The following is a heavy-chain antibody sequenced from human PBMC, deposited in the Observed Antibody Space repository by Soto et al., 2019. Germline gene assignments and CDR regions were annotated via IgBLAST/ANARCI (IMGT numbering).Heavy chain of an antibody. J-gene: IGHJ4*02. CDR2: INGNTGHT. D-gene: IGHD1-26*01. CDR3: ARERKWEPLPY. Sequence: QVQLVQSGAEVREPGASVKVSCKTSGYTFSSYGITWGRQAPGQGREWMGWINGNTGHTIYAMNLEDRLTISTDTSTSTAYMELRSLKSDDTAVYYCARERKWEPLPYWGQGTLVTVSS. CDR1: GYTFSSYG. V-gene: IGHV1-18*01.